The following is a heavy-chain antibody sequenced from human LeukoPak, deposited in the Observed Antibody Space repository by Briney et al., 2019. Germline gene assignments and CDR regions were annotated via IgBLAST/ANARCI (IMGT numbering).Heavy chain of an antibody. J-gene: IGHJ4*02. D-gene: IGHD6-25*01. Sequence: SETLSLTCAVSGSTFSDRRTRGWVRQSPGKGVEGMANIKEDGRTASNPSLRSRLNISRDTSKNQFSLKVSSMTVADIAFYYCAIVLTAAGLDFWGQGTLFTVSS. CDR1: GSTFSDRRT. V-gene: IGHV4-4*02. CDR2: IKEDGRT. CDR3: AIVLTAAGLDF.